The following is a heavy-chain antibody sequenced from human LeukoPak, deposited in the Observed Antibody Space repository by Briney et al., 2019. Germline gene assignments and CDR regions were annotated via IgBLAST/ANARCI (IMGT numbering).Heavy chain of an antibody. J-gene: IGHJ4*02. CDR2: IYDSGST. V-gene: IGHV4-31*03. D-gene: IGHD3-10*01. CDR3: ASRRGSRFDY. Sequence: NPSETLSLTCTVSGGSISSGGYYWSWIRQHPGKGLEWIGYIYDSGSTYYNPSLKSRVTISVDTSKNQSSLKLSSVTAADTAVYYCASRRGSRFDYWGQGTLVTVSS. CDR1: GGSISSGGYY.